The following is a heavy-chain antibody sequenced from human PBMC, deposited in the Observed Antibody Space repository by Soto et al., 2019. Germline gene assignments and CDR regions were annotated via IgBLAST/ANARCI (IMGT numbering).Heavy chain of an antibody. D-gene: IGHD2-2*01. CDR2: IYQSGTT. Sequence: PSETLSLTCTVSGGSINSGVYSWNWIRQSPGEGLQWIGYIYQSGTTYYNPSLSGRVTISLDGSRNQVSLNLRSVTAADTAVYYCVRGGVPVAIGGFDLWGQGTLVTVSS. CDR3: VRGGVPVAIGGFDL. CDR1: GGSINSGVYS. J-gene: IGHJ5*02. V-gene: IGHV4-30-2*06.